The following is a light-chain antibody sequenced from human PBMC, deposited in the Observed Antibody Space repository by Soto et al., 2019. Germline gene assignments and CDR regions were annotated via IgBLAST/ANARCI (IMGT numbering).Light chain of an antibody. J-gene: IGKJ2*01. CDR1: QIVSSS. CDR3: QQYNNWPPMYT. V-gene: IGKV3-15*01. Sequence: EIVMTQSPATLSVSPGERATLSCRASQIVSSSVAWYQQKAGQAPRLLINDASTRATGIPARFSGSGSGTEFTLTISSLQSEDVAFYYCQQYNNWPPMYTFGQGTKLEIK. CDR2: DAS.